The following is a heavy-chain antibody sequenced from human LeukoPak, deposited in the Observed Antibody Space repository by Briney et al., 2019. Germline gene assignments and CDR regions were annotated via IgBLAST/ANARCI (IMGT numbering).Heavy chain of an antibody. J-gene: IGHJ3*02. CDR3: AKDYDSSGWAAFDI. CDR2: ISYDGSNK. Sequence: GGSLRLACAASGFTFNSFGMHWVRQAPGKGLEWVAVISYDGSNKYFADSVKGRFTISRDNSKNTLYLQMNSLRAEDTAVYYCAKDYDSSGWAAFDIWGQGTMVTVSS. CDR1: GFTFNSFG. D-gene: IGHD3-22*01. V-gene: IGHV3-30*18.